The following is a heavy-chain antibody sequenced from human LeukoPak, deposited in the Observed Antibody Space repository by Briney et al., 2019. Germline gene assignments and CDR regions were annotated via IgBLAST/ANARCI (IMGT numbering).Heavy chain of an antibody. CDR2: VYTSGGT. Sequence: SETLSLTRTVSGGSISNYSWSWIRQPAGEGLEWIGRVYTSGGTNYNPSLKSRVSMSIHTSKNQFSLKLSSVTAADTALYYCARVSGGANYFFDYWGQGTLVTVSS. D-gene: IGHD3-16*01. J-gene: IGHJ4*02. CDR1: GGSISNYS. CDR3: ARVSGGANYFFDY. V-gene: IGHV4-4*07.